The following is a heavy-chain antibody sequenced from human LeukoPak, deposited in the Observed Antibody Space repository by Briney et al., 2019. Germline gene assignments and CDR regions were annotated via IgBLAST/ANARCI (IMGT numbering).Heavy chain of an antibody. V-gene: IGHV4-59*01. CDR1: GGSINSYY. CDR2: ISYHGNT. J-gene: IGHJ4*02. D-gene: IGHD1-26*01. Sequence: PSETLSLTCSVSGGSINSYYWQWIRQPPGKGLEWIGYISYHGNTNYSPSLKSRVTMSADTSKNQFSLKLSSVTAADTAVYFCARVGGWEPKLHGVTFDYLGQGTLVTVSS. CDR3: ARVGGWEPKLHGVTFDY.